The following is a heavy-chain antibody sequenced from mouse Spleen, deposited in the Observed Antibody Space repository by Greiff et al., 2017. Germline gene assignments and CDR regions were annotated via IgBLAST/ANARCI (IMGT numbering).Heavy chain of an antibody. V-gene: IGHV7-3*01. Sequence: EVQGVESGGGLVQPGGSLSLSCAASGFTFTDYYMSWVRQPPGKALEWLGFIRNKANGYTTEYSASVKGRFTISRDNSQSILYLQMNALRAEDSATYYCARYAVPRDYAMDYWGQGTSVTVSS. CDR1: GFTFTDYY. J-gene: IGHJ4*01. CDR2: IRNKANGYTT. CDR3: ARYAVPRDYAMDY.